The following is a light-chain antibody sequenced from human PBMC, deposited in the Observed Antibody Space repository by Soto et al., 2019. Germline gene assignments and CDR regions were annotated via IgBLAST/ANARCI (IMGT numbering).Light chain of an antibody. V-gene: IGLV4-69*01. CDR1: SGHSSYA. CDR2: LNSDGSH. Sequence: QLVLTQSPSASASLGASVNLTRTLSSGHSSYAIAWHQQQPEKGPRYLMKLNSDGSHSKGDGIPDRFSGSSSGAERYLTISSLQSEDEADYYCQTWGTGIRVFGGGTKLTVL. CDR3: QTWGTGIRV. J-gene: IGLJ3*02.